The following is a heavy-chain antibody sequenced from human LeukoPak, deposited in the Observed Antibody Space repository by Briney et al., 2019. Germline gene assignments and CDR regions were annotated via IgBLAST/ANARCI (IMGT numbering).Heavy chain of an antibody. CDR1: GGSISSYY. V-gene: IGHV4-59*01. D-gene: IGHD6-13*01. CDR3: AREGMSGGYGMDV. J-gene: IGHJ6*02. Sequence: SETLSLTCTVSGGSISSYYWSWIRQPPGKGLEWIGYIYYSGSTNCNPSLKSRVTISVDTSKNQFSLKLSSVTAADTAVYYCAREGMSGGYGMDVWGQGTTVTVSS. CDR2: IYYSGST.